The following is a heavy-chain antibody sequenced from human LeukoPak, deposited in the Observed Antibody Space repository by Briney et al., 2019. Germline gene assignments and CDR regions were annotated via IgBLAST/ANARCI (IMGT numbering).Heavy chain of an antibody. CDR1: GFVFNNYG. V-gene: IGHV3-23*01. CDR2: ISNDGGGT. J-gene: IGHJ5*02. Sequence: GGSLRLSCAASGFVFNNYGLIWVRQAPGKGLEWVSAISNDGGGTNYADFVKGRFTISRDNSKNTLFLQMNSLRAEDTALYYCAKGSSGYFVDLWGQGTLVTVSS. CDR3: AKGSSGYFVDL. D-gene: IGHD3-22*01.